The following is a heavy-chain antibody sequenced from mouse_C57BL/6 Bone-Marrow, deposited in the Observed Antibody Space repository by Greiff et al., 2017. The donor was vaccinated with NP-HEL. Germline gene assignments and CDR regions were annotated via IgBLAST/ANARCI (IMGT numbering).Heavy chain of an antibody. CDR2: IYPGSGST. Sequence: VQLQPGAELVKPGASVKMSCKASGYTFTSYWITWVKQRPGQGLEWIGDIYPGSGSTNYNEKFKSKATLTVDTSSSTAYMQLSSLTSEDSAVYYCAVYYYGSLDYWGQGTTLTVSS. J-gene: IGHJ2*01. CDR3: AVYYYGSLDY. D-gene: IGHD1-1*01. V-gene: IGHV1-55*01. CDR1: GYTFTSYW.